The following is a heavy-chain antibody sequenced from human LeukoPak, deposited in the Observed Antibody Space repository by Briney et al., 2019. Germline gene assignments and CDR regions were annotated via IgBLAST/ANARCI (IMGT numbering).Heavy chain of an antibody. CDR3: AKDGAPYSGTYADN. D-gene: IGHD1-26*01. Sequence: LAGGSLRLSCAVSGFTFSAYAMSWVRQAPGKGLEWVSAMSGSGGMTYYADSVKGRFSISRGKSKNTLYLEMDSLRDEDTAVYYCAKDGAPYSGTYADNWGQGTLVIVSS. J-gene: IGHJ4*02. V-gene: IGHV3-23*01. CDR1: GFTFSAYA. CDR2: MSGSGGMT.